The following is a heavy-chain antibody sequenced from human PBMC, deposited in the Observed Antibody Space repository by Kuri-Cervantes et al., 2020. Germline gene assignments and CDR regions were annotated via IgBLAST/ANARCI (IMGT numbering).Heavy chain of an antibody. Sequence: ETLSLTCAASGFTFSSYWMHWVRQAPGKGLVWVSRINSDGSSTSYADSVKGRFTISRDNAKNTLYLQMNSLRAEDTAVYYCARVTAGGGWYFDLWGRGTLVTVSS. D-gene: IGHD6-13*01. CDR2: INSDGSST. CDR3: ARVTAGGGWYFDL. V-gene: IGHV3-74*01. J-gene: IGHJ2*01. CDR1: GFTFSSYW.